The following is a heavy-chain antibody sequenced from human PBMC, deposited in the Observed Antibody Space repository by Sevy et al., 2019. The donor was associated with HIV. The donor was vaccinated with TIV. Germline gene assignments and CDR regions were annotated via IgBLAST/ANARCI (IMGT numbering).Heavy chain of an antibody. Sequence: GGCLRLSCVASGFNFRNFWMSWVRQAPGKGLECMADIKQDGSEAYYVDSVKGRFTISRDNAKNSQYLQMNSLRDEDTVTYFCVRDKEVGASILDAWGQGTPVTVSS. J-gene: IGHJ5*02. CDR2: IKQDGSEA. CDR1: GFNFRNFW. V-gene: IGHV3-7*03. D-gene: IGHD1-26*01. CDR3: VRDKEVGASILDA.